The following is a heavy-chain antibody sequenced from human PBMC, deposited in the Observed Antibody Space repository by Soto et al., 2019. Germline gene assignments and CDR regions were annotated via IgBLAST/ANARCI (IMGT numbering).Heavy chain of an antibody. J-gene: IGHJ4*02. V-gene: IGHV3-13*01. CDR2: IGTAGDT. D-gene: IGHD2-15*01. Sequence: EVQLVESGGNLVQPGGSLRLSCEASGFTFSGFDMHWVRQPTGKGLEWVSTIGTAGDTYYAVSVKGRFTISRDNAKNSLSLQMISLRAGDTAVYFCARGQEVGAHFFDSWGQGTQVTVSS. CDR1: GFTFSGFD. CDR3: ARGQEVGAHFFDS.